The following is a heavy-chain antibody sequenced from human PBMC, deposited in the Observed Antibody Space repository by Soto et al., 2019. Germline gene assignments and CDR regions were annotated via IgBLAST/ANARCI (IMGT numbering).Heavy chain of an antibody. CDR3: ARAWVVVTAPDY. J-gene: IGHJ4*02. D-gene: IGHD2-21*02. CDR2: INAGNGNT. V-gene: IGHV1-3*01. CDR1: GYTFTSFT. Sequence: ASVKVSCKASGYTFTSFTISWVRQAPGQRLEWMGWINAGNGNTKYSQKFQGRVTITRDTSASTAYMELSSLRSEDTAVYYCARAWVVVTAPDYWGQGTLVTVSS.